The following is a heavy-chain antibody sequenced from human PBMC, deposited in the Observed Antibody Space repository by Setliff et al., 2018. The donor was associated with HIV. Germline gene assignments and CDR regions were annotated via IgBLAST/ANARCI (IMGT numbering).Heavy chain of an antibody. CDR1: GGTSSTHA. V-gene: IGHV1-69*10. J-gene: IGHJ3*02. CDR3: CRSMTTVLEDAFDI. Sequence: SVKVSCKASGGTSSTHAINWVRQAPGQGLEWMGQIISILDITTYAQSLQGRVTITADESTSTFYMELSSLRSADTAVYYCCRSMTTVLEDAFDIWGQGAMVT. CDR2: IISILDIT. D-gene: IGHD4-17*01.